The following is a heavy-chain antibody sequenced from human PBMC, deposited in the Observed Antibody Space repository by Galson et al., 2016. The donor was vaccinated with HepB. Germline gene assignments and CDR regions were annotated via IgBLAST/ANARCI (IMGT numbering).Heavy chain of an antibody. Sequence: SVKVSCKASGYSFTDHGISWARQAPGQGLEWVGWISTSNGNRRYADKLQGRVTLTTDTATSTAYMELGSLRSDDTAVYYCARDPGFAYSDFWGQGTLVTVSS. D-gene: IGHD3-3*01. V-gene: IGHV1-18*01. CDR3: ARDPGFAYSDF. J-gene: IGHJ1*01. CDR1: GYSFTDHG. CDR2: ISTSNGNR.